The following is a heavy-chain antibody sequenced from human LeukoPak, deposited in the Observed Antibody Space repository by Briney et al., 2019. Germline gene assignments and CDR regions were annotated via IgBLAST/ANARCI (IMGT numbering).Heavy chain of an antibody. CDR2: IYPSDSDT. D-gene: IGHD3-10*01. Sequence: GESLKISSKGSGYSFNTYWIAWVRQMPGKGLELMGIIYPSDSDTRYSPSFQGQVTISADKSISTAYLQWSSLKASDTAMYYCARWLGGANVDYWGQGTLVTVSS. V-gene: IGHV5-51*01. CDR1: GYSFNTYW. CDR3: ARWLGGANVDY. J-gene: IGHJ4*02.